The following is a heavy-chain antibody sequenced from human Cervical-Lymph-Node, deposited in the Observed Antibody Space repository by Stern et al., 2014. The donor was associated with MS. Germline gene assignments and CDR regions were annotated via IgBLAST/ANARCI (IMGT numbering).Heavy chain of an antibody. CDR2: IHHRGAP. CDR1: GAPVNSGGYY. V-gene: IGHV4-31*03. D-gene: IGHD3-16*01. Sequence: QLQLQESGPGLVKPSQTLSLSCTVSGAPVNSGGYYWTWIRPVPGKGLEWIGYIHHRGAPFYNPPLKSRVTISVDTSENQVSLMLSSVTAADTAVYYCAAIGPLMEGAAFDIWGQGTLVTVSS. J-gene: IGHJ3*02. CDR3: AAIGPLMEGAAFDI.